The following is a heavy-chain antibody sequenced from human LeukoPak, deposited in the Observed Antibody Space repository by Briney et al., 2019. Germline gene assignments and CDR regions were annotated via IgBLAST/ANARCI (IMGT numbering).Heavy chain of an antibody. CDR3: ARDGRYYDSSGYIRGFDY. J-gene: IGHJ4*02. Sequence: SETLSLTCAVSGGSISSSNWWGWVRQPPGKGLEWMGEIYHSGSTNYNPSLKSRVTISVDKSKNQFSLKLSSVSAADTAVYYCARDGRYYDSSGYIRGFDYWGQGTLVTVSS. D-gene: IGHD3-22*01. V-gene: IGHV4-4*02. CDR2: IYHSGST. CDR1: GGSISSSNW.